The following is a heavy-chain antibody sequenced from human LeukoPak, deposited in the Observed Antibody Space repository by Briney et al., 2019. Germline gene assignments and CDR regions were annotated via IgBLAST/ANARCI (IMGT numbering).Heavy chain of an antibody. J-gene: IGHJ6*02. V-gene: IGHV3-23*01. CDR2: ISGSGGST. CDR1: GFTFSSYA. Sequence: GGSLRLSCAASGFTFSSYAMSWVRQAPGKGLEWVSAISGSGGSTYYADSVKGRFTISRDNSKNTLYLQMNSLRVEDTAVYYCAKNGLSFYYGMDVWGQGTTVTVSS. CDR3: AKNGLSFYYGMDV. D-gene: IGHD3-16*02.